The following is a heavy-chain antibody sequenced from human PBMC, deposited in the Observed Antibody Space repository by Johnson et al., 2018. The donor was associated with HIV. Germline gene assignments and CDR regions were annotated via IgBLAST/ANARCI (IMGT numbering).Heavy chain of an antibody. J-gene: IGHJ3*02. CDR2: ISSDGSIP. V-gene: IGHV3-74*01. D-gene: IGHD6-19*01. Sequence: VQLVESGGGLVQPGGSLRLSCAASGFTFSTYWMHWVRQAPGKGLVWVSRISSDGSIPVYADSVKGRFTISRDNAKNTVYLQMSSLRAEDTSVYYCAIIAVAVSGDAFDIWGQGTMVTVSS. CDR1: GFTFSTYW. CDR3: AIIAVAVSGDAFDI.